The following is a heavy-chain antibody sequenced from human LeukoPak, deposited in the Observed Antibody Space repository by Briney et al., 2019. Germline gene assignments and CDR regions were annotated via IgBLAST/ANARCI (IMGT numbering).Heavy chain of an antibody. D-gene: IGHD2-2*01. CDR3: ARXXRSVPAAMFRTSXAFDI. V-gene: IGHV4-30-2*01. Sequence: SETLSLTCTVSGGSISSGGYYWSWIRQPPGKGLEWIGYIYHSGSTYYNPSLKSRVTISVDRSKNQFSLKLSSVTAADTAVYYCARXXRSVPAAMFRTSXAFDIWGQGTMVTVSS. CDR1: GGSISSGGYY. CDR2: IYHSGST. J-gene: IGHJ3*02.